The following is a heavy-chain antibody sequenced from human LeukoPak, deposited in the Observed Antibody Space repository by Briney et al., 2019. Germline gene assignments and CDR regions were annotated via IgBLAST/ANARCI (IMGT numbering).Heavy chain of an antibody. J-gene: IGHJ5*02. CDR2: IYTSGST. Sequence: SQTLSLTCTVSGGSISSGSYYWRWIRQPAGTGLEWIGRIYTSGSTNYNPSLKSRVTISVDTSKNQFSLKLSSVTAADTAVYYCARESPTYYYDSSGLFDPWGQGTLVTVSS. CDR1: GGSISSGSYY. V-gene: IGHV4-61*02. D-gene: IGHD3-22*01. CDR3: ARESPTYYYDSSGLFDP.